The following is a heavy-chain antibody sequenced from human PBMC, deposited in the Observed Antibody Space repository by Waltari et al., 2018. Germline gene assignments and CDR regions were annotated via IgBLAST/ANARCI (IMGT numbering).Heavy chain of an antibody. CDR2: IKSGGTT. J-gene: IGHJ5*02. V-gene: IGHV3-53*01. Sequence: EVQLVESGGGLIQPGGSLRLSCAASGFSIRDNYMSWVCQAPGKGLEWVSFIKSGGTTSHADSVKCGFTNSRDNSKNTVYRQMNSLRAEDTAMYYCAGDSKFDPWGQGTLVTGSS. D-gene: IGHD4-4*01. CDR1: GFSIRDNY. CDR3: AGDSKFDP.